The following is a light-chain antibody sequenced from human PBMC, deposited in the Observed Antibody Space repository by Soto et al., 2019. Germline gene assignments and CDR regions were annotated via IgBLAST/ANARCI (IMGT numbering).Light chain of an antibody. CDR1: QNIDDY. V-gene: IGKV1-5*01. J-gene: IGKJ1*01. CDR2: DAS. Sequence: DIQMTQSASTLSVSLGDRVTITWRASQNIDDYLAWYQQKPGKAPKLLIYDASSLESGVPSRFSGSGSGTEFTLTISSLQPDDFATYYCQQYNSYSPWTFGQGTKVDIK. CDR3: QQYNSYSPWT.